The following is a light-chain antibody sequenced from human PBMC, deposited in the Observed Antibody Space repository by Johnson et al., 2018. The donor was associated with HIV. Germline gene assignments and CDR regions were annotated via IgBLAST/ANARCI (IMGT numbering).Light chain of an antibody. CDR3: GTWDSSLSAYV. Sequence: QSVLTQPPSVSAAPGQKVTISCSGSSSNIGNNYVSWYQHLPGIAPKLLVYDRNKRPSGIPDRFPGSTSGTSATLGITGLQTGAEADYYCGTWDSSLSAYVFGTGTKVTVL. CDR2: DRN. J-gene: IGLJ1*01. V-gene: IGLV1-51*01. CDR1: SSNIGNNY.